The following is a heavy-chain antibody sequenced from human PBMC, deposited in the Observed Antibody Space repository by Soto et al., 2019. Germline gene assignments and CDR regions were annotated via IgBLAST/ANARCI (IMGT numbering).Heavy chain of an antibody. CDR2: ISHSGTT. CDR1: LVSISSGNW. J-gene: IGHJ4*02. V-gene: IGHV4-4*02. Sequence: QVQLQESGPGLVEPSGTLSLTCAVSLVSISSGNWWSWARQPPGRGLEYIGEISHSGTTNYTPSPGGPVTISVDASKHQFSLGLTSVTAADTAVYYCATKNVPTPGDYWGQGTLVIVSS. CDR3: ATKNVPTPGDY.